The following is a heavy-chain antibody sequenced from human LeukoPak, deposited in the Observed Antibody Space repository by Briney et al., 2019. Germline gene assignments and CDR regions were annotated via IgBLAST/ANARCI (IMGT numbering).Heavy chain of an antibody. CDR3: ARGGFCTSTSCSTRILDY. CDR1: GGSLSSGLYY. CDR2: IYYSGST. V-gene: IGHV4-61*01. D-gene: IGHD2-2*02. J-gene: IGHJ4*02. Sequence: SETLSLTCSVSGGSLSSGLYYWGWIRQPPGKGLEWIGYIYYSGSTNYNPSLKSRVTISVDTSKNQFSLKLSSVTAADTAVYFCARGGFCTSTSCSTRILDYWGQGTLVTVSS.